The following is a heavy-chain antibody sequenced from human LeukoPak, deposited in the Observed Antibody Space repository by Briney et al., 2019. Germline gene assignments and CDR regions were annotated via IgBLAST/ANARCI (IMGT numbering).Heavy chain of an antibody. D-gene: IGHD6-13*01. CDR3: ARDRSSSWHFDY. CDR2: INHSGST. V-gene: IGHV4-34*01. Sequence: SETLSLTCAVYGGSFSGYYWSWLRQPPGKGLEWLGEINHSGSTNYNPSLKSRVTISVDTSKNQFSLKLSSVTAADTAVYYCARDRSSSWHFDYWGQGTLVTVSS. J-gene: IGHJ4*02. CDR1: GGSFSGYY.